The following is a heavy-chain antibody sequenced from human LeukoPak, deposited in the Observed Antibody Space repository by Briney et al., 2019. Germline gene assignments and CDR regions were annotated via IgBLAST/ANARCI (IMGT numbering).Heavy chain of an antibody. CDR2: ISGSGGST. V-gene: IGHV3-23*01. D-gene: IGHD3-22*01. J-gene: IGHJ5*02. CDR1: GFTFSSYA. Sequence: TGGSLRLSCAASGFTFSSYAMSWVRQAPGKGLEWVSAISGSGGSTYYADSVKGRFTISRDNSKNTLYPQMNSLRAEDTAVYYCAKFPKDYYDSSGYLSDPWGQGTLVTVSS. CDR3: AKFPKDYYDSSGYLSDP.